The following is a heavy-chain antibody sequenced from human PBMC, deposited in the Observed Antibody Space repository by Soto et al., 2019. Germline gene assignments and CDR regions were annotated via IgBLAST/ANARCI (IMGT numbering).Heavy chain of an antibody. CDR2: INPNSGGT. J-gene: IGHJ1*01. CDR1: GYTFTGYY. Sequence: ASVKVSCKASGYTFTGYYMHWVRQAPGQGLEWMGWINPNSGGTNYAQKFQGWVTMTRDTSISTAYMELSRLRSDDTAVYYCARDEAAAGTNIAEYFQHWGQGTLVTVSS. D-gene: IGHD6-13*01. V-gene: IGHV1-2*04. CDR3: ARDEAAAGTNIAEYFQH.